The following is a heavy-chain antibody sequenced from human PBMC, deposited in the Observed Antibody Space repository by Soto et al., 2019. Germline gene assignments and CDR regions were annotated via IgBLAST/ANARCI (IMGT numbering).Heavy chain of an antibody. J-gene: IGHJ6*02. V-gene: IGHV6-1*01. CDR2: TSYRSQWYS. D-gene: IGHD3-10*02. CDR1: GDSVSNTCAA. CDR3: ARDVRGFYYGMDV. Sequence: QVQLQQSGPGLVKASQTLSLTCAISGDSVSNTCAAWNWIRQSPSRGLEWVGRTSYRSQWYSDYAESVNSPITTNPATPMKRLSPHLKSATPDDTAVYFCARDVRGFYYGMDVWGQGTAVTVSS.